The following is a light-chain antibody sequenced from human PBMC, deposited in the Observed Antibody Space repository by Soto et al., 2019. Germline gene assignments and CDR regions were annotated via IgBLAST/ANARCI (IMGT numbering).Light chain of an antibody. V-gene: IGKV1-27*01. CDR1: QGIINH. CDR2: AAS. Sequence: DIQLTQSPSSLSASVGYRVTITCRSIQGIINHLAWYQQKPVKVPKLLIYAASTLQSGVPSRFSGSGSGTDFTLTISSLQPEDVATYYCQKYNSAPLTFGGGTKVDIK. J-gene: IGKJ4*01. CDR3: QKYNSAPLT.